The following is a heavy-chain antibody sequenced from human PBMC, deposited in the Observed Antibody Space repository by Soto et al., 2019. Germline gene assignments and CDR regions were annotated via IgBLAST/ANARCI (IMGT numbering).Heavy chain of an antibody. J-gene: IGHJ4*02. CDR1: GYTFTTYD. V-gene: IGHV1-46*01. CDR2: INPGGGIT. Sequence: QVQVVQSGAEVKKPGASVRASCKASGYTFTTYDIHWVRKAPGLGLEWMGIINPGGGITSYAQKFNGRITMTRDTSTSTVYMELSSLRSEDTAMYYCAKVLSELVPRYFDTWGQGTLVTVSS. D-gene: IGHD6-13*01. CDR3: AKVLSELVPRYFDT.